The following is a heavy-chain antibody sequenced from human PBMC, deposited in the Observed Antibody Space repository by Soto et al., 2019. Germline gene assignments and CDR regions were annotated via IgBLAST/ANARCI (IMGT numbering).Heavy chain of an antibody. D-gene: IGHD6-19*01. J-gene: IGHJ4*02. Sequence: EVQLLESGGGLVQPGGSLRLSCAASRFTFSSYAMSWVRQAPGKGLEWVSAISGSGGSTYYADSVKGRFTISRDNSKNTLYLQMNSLRAEDTAVYYCAKGDSSGCYGGYYFDYWGQGTLVTVSS. V-gene: IGHV3-23*01. CDR3: AKGDSSGCYGGYYFDY. CDR1: RFTFSSYA. CDR2: ISGSGGST.